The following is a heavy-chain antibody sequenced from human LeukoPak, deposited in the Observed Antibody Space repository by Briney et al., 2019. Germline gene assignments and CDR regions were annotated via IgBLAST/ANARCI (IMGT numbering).Heavy chain of an antibody. V-gene: IGHV3-30*18. CDR2: MSYETSNK. Sequence: QTGGSLRLSCAASGFTFSSYGMHWVRQVAGKRLEWVAVMSYETSNKYYSDSVKGRFVISRDISKNTLSLQMNSLRPEDTAVYFCAKDLFMHQLFASGYYYTMDVWGQGTTVTVSS. D-gene: IGHD2-2*01. CDR1: GFTFSSYG. CDR3: AKDLFMHQLFASGYYYTMDV. J-gene: IGHJ6*02.